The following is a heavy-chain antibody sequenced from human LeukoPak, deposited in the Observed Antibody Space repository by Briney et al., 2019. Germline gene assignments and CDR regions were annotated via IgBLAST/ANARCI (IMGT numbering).Heavy chain of an antibody. CDR3: ARVGCSSTSCYRISYYYYYGMDV. V-gene: IGHV1-2*02. J-gene: IGHJ6*02. D-gene: IGHD2-2*01. Sequence: ASVKVSCKASGYTFTGYYMHWVRQAPGQGLEWMGWINPNSGGTNYAQKFQGRVTMTRDTSISTAYVELSRLRSDDTAVYYCARVGCSSTSCYRISYYYYYGMDVWGQGTTVTVSS. CDR2: INPNSGGT. CDR1: GYTFTGYY.